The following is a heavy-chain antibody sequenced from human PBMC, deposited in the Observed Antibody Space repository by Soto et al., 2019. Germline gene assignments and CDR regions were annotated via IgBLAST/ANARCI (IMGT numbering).Heavy chain of an antibody. CDR3: ARGCSSTSCYPGDY. CDR1: GFTFSSYA. D-gene: IGHD2-2*01. Sequence: QVQLVESGGGVVQPGRSLRLSCAASGFTFSSYAMHWVRQAPGKGLEWVAVIWSDGVNKYYADSVKGRFTISRDNSENTLYLQMNSLRAEDTAVYFCARGCSSTSCYPGDYWGQGPLVTVSS. J-gene: IGHJ4*02. V-gene: IGHV3-33*01. CDR2: IWSDGVNK.